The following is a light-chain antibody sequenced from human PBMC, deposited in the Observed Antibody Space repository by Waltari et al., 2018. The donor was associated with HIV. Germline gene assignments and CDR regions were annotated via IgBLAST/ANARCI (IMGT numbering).Light chain of an antibody. Sequence: QSALTQPRSVSGSPGQSVTISCTGTRSDVGGYNSVPWYQQLPGKAPKLMIYDLTERPSGVPDRFSGSKSGNTASLTISGLQAEDEADYYCCSFAGSYTWLFGGGTKLTVL. CDR3: CSFAGSYTWL. V-gene: IGLV2-11*01. CDR1: RSDVGGYNS. J-gene: IGLJ2*01. CDR2: DLT.